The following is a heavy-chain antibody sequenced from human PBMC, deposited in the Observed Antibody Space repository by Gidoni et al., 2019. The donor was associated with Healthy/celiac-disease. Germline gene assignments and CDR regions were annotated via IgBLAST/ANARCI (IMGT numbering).Heavy chain of an antibody. V-gene: IGHV3-23*01. CDR3: AKTPWGSSTDYYYYMDV. CDR1: GFTFSRYA. CDR2: MSGSGGST. D-gene: IGHD6-6*01. J-gene: IGHJ6*03. Sequence: EVQLLESGGGLVQPGGSLRLSCAASGFTFSRYAMSWVRQAPGKGLEWVSAMSGSGGSTYYADSVKGRFTISRDNSKNTLYLQMNSLRAEDTAVYYCAKTPWGSSTDYYYYMDVWGKGTTVTVSS.